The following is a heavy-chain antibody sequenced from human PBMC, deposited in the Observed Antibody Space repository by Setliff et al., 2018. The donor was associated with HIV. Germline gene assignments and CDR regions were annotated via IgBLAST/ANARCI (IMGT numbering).Heavy chain of an antibody. CDR1: GGSISSGGYY. J-gene: IGHJ4*02. CDR3: ATRPRIAARPFDY. CDR2: IHYSGNT. Sequence: PSETLSLTCTVSGGSISSGGYYWSWIRHHPGKGLEWIGYIHYSGNTYYNPSLKSRISMSVDTSKNQFSLELTSLTAADTAVYYCATRPRIAARPFDYWGQGMLVTVSS. V-gene: IGHV4-31*03. D-gene: IGHD6-6*01.